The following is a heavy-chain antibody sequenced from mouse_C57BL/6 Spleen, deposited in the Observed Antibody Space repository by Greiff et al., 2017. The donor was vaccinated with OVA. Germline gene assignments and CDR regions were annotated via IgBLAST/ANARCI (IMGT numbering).Heavy chain of an antibody. CDR1: GYTFTSYW. Sequence: VQLQQPGAELVMPGASVKLSCKASGYTFTSYWMHWVKQRPGQGLEWIGEIDPSDSYTNYNQKFKGKSTLTVDKSSSTAYMQLSSLTSEDSAVYYCARITARAHYFDYWGQGTTLTVSS. V-gene: IGHV1-69*01. CDR2: IDPSDSYT. CDR3: ARITARAHYFDY. D-gene: IGHD3-1*01. J-gene: IGHJ2*01.